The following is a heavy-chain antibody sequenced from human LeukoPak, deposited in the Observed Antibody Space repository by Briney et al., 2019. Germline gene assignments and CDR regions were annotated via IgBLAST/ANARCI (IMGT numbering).Heavy chain of an antibody. CDR1: GFTFSSYS. J-gene: IGHJ4*02. CDR2: ISSSSSYI. CDR3: ARDEAGTFDY. Sequence: SGGSLRLSCAASGFTFSSYSMTWVRQAPGKGLEWVSSISSSSSYIYYADSVKGRFTISRDNAKNSLYLQMNSLRAEDTAVYYCARDEAGTFDYWGQGTLVTVSS. D-gene: IGHD6-19*01. V-gene: IGHV3-21*01.